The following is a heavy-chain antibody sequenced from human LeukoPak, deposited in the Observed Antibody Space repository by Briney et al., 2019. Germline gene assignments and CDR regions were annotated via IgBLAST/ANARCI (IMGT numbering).Heavy chain of an antibody. CDR2: IRSKVNSYVT. Sequence: GGSLRLSCAASGFTFSGSAMHWVRQASGKGLEWVGRIRSKVNSYVTAYAASVKGRFTISRDDSKSTGYLQMNSLKTADTAVYYCAVTEGGGSFTVRYWGQGTLVTVSS. CDR3: AVTEGGGSFTVRY. V-gene: IGHV3-73*01. D-gene: IGHD2-15*01. J-gene: IGHJ4*02. CDR1: GFTFSGSA.